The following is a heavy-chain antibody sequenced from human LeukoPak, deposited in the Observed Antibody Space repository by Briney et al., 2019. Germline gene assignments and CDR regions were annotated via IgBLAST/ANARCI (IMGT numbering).Heavy chain of an antibody. CDR2: IRSDGTT. D-gene: IGHD6-19*01. J-gene: IGHJ5*02. V-gene: IGHV3-53*01. CDR1: GFTVSSSY. Sequence: GGSLRLSCAASGFTVSSSYMSWVRQAPGKGLEWVSVIRSDGTTAYADSVKGRFTISRDTSRNTLYLQMNSLRAEDTAVYYCARGRGSGHKENWFDPWGQGTLVTVSS. CDR3: ARGRGSGHKENWFDP.